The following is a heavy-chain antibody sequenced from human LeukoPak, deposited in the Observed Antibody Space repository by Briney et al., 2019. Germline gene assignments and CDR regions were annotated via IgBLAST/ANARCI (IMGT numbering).Heavy chain of an antibody. V-gene: IGHV1-69*04. J-gene: IGHJ5*02. Sequence: GASVKLSCKASGGTFSSYAISWVRQAPGQGLEWMGKIIPILGIANYAQKFQGRVTINAEKSTSTAYMELSSLRSEETAVYYCARDRSGGRHTSFDPWGQGNLVTVSS. CDR3: ARDRSGGRHTSFDP. CDR2: IIPILGIA. D-gene: IGHD6-19*01. CDR1: GGTFSSYA.